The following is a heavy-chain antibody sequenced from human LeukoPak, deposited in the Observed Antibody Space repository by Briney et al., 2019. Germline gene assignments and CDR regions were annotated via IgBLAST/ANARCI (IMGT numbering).Heavy chain of an antibody. V-gene: IGHV3-23*01. CDR2: ISGSGGTT. J-gene: IGHJ4*02. Sequence: GGSLRLSCAASGFTFSSYAMSWVRQAPGKGLEWVSAISGSGGTTYYADSVKGRFTISRDNSKNTLYLQMYSLRAEDTAVYYCAVDSSGYYYAGSWGQGTLVTVSS. D-gene: IGHD3-22*01. CDR1: GFTFSSYA. CDR3: AVDSSGYYYAGS.